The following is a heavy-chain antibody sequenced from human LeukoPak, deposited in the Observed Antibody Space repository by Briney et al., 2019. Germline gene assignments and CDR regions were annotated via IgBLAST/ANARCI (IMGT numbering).Heavy chain of an antibody. CDR2: IGSSDNTI. D-gene: IGHD1-26*01. CDR1: GFTVSSYA. V-gene: IGHV3-48*04. J-gene: IGHJ3*02. Sequence: GGSLRLSWAAAGFTVSSYAITSVRQAPGKGLEWISYIGSSDNTIYFADSVKGRFTISRDNAKNSLFLQMSSLRAEDTAVYFCARDLRGGGNYGGYVFDIWGQGTVVTVSS. CDR3: ARDLRGGGNYGGYVFDI.